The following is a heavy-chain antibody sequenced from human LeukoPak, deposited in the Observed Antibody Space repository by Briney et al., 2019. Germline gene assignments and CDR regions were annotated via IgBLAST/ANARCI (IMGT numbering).Heavy chain of an antibody. CDR3: ARGGRPRLLRSQDAFDI. J-gene: IGHJ3*02. Sequence: SETLSLTCTVSGGSISSYYWSWIRQPPGKGLEWIGYIYYRGSTNNNPSLKSRVTTSIDTSKNQFSLNLSSVTAADTAVYYCARGGRPRLLRSQDAFDIWGQGTMVTVSS. CDR2: IYYRGST. CDR1: GGSISSYY. D-gene: IGHD3-3*01. V-gene: IGHV4-59*01.